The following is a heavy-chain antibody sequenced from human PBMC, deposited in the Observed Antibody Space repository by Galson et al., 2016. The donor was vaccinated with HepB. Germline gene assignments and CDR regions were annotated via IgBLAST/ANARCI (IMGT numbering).Heavy chain of an antibody. Sequence: ETLSLTCTVSGGSVSRGSYYWTWLRQSPGKAVEWLGYIYYTGSSNYNPSLKSRVSISRDASREQISLKLTSVTAGDTAVYFCARAGKGLQAQYFYSMDVWGQGTSVAVSS. CDR2: IYYTGSS. D-gene: IGHD3-9*01. J-gene: IGHJ6*02. CDR3: ARAGKGLQAQYFYSMDV. CDR1: GGSVSRGSYY. V-gene: IGHV4-61*01.